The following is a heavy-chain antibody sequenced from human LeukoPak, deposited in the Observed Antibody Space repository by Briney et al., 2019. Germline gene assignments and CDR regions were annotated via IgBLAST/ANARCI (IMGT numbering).Heavy chain of an antibody. CDR3: ARASARGYDSTMGGFDP. CDR1: GFTFSSYG. CDR2: IWYDGSNK. D-gene: IGHD3-22*01. J-gene: IGHJ5*02. V-gene: IGHV3-33*01. Sequence: PGGSLRLSCAASGFTFSSYGMHWVRQAPGKGLEWVAVIWYDGSNKYYADSVKGRFTISRDNSKNTLYLQMNSLRAEDTAVYYCARASARGYDSTMGGFDPWGQGTLVTVSS.